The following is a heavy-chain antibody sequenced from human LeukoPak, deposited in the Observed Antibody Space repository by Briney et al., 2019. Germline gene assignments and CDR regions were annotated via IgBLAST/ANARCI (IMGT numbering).Heavy chain of an antibody. V-gene: IGHV3-7*01. J-gene: IGHJ4*02. CDR2: IKQDGSEK. D-gene: IGHD1-26*01. Sequence: PGGTLRLSCAASGFTFSTYSMSWVRQAPGKGLEWVANIKQDGSEKYYVDSVKGRFTISRDNAKNSLYLQMNSLRDEDTALYYCARDPVEWGLPGLDQWGQGTPVTVSP. CDR1: GFTFSTYS. CDR3: ARDPVEWGLPGLDQ.